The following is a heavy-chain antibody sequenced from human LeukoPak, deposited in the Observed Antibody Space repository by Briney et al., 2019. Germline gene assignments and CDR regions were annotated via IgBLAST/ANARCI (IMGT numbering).Heavy chain of an antibody. D-gene: IGHD2-2*02. CDR1: GFTFSSYA. V-gene: IGHV3-23*01. CDR2: ISGSGGST. CDR3: AKVGGYCSSTSCYIDY. J-gene: IGHJ4*02. Sequence: PGGSLRLSCAASGFTFSSYAMSWVHQAPGKGLEWVSAISGSGGSTYYADSVKGRFTISRDNSKNTLYLQMNSLRAEDTAVYYCAKVGGYCSSTSCYIDYWGQGTLVTVSS.